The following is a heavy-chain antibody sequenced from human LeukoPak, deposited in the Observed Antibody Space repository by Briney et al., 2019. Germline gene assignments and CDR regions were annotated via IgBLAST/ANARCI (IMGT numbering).Heavy chain of an antibody. V-gene: IGHV3-30-3*01. J-gene: IGHJ4*02. CDR1: GFTFSSYA. CDR3: ARERLSSTAAGVIDY. Sequence: GGSLRLSCAASGFTFSSYAMHWVRQAPGKGLEWVAVISYDGSNKYYADSVKGRFTISRDNSKNTLYLQMNSLRAEDTAVYYCARERLSSTAAGVIDYWGQGTLVTVSS. CDR2: ISYDGSNK. D-gene: IGHD6-13*01.